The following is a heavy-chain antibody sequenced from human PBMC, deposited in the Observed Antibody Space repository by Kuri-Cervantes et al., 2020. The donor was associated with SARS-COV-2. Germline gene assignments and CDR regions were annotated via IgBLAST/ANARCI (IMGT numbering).Heavy chain of an antibody. V-gene: IGHV1-46*01. CDR1: GYTFTSYY. J-gene: IGHJ5*02. D-gene: IGHD1-26*01. CDR2: INPSGGST. CDR3: ATTSPIVGASNWFDP. Sequence: ASVKVSCKASGYTFTSYYMHWVRQAPGQGLEWMGIINPSGGSTSYAQKFQGRVTMTRDTSTSTVYMELSSLRSDDTAVYYCATTSPIVGASNWFDPWGQGTLVTVSS.